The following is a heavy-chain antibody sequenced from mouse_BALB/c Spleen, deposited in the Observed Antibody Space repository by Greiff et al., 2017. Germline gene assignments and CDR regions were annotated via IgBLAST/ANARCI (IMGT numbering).Heavy chain of an antibody. CDR2: ISSGSSTI. CDR1: GFTFSSYA. CDR3: ARLDYYGSSSYAMDY. Sequence: EVKVVESGGGLVKPGGSLKLSCAASGFTFSSYAMSWVRQTPEKRLEWVATISSGSSTIYYADTVKGRFTISRDNPKNTLFLQMTSLRSEDTAMYYCARLDYYGSSSYAMDYWGQGTSVTVSS. V-gene: IGHV5-9-1*01. J-gene: IGHJ4*01. D-gene: IGHD1-1*01.